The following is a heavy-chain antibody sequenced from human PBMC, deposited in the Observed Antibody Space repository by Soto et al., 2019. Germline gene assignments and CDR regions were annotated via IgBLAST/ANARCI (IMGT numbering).Heavy chain of an antibody. J-gene: IGHJ3*01. V-gene: IGHV4-4*07. D-gene: IGHD7-27*01. CDR1: GDSMSSYY. CDR2: ISATGTT. CDR3: AGDQSGAAHF. Sequence: QVQLQESGPGLVEPSETLSLTCTVSGDSMSSYYWSWIRQSAEKGLEWIGRISATGTTTYIPSPKSRITLSVDTSKIQFSLNLKFVTAADTAVYFCAGDQSGAAHFWGPGTVVTVS.